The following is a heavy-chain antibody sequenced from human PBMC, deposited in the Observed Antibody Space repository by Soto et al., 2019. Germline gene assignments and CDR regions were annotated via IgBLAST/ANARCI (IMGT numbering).Heavy chain of an antibody. CDR3: ARHRAVAGLDF. V-gene: IGHV4-39*01. D-gene: IGHD6-19*01. CDR2: IYFSGST. J-gene: IGHJ4*02. CDR1: GDSVNSDNYY. Sequence: PSETLSLTCDVFGDSVNSDNYYWTWIRQPPGKDLEWIGNIYFSGSTYYNPSLNSRVTLSIDTSKNHFSLKLTSVTAADTAMYYCARHRAVAGLDFWGQGTADPVTS.